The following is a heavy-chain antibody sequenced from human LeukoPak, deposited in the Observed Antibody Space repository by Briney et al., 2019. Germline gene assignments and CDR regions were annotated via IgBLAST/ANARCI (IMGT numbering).Heavy chain of an antibody. CDR1: GYTFTSYG. Sequence: ASVKVSCKASGYTFTSYGISWVRQAPGQGLEWMGWISAYNGNTNYAQKLQGRVTMTTDTSTSTAYMELRSLRSDDTAVYYCARDSNDYGDYVSPHYYYYGMDVWGQGTTVTVSS. D-gene: IGHD4-17*01. J-gene: IGHJ6*02. CDR3: ARDSNDYGDYVSPHYYYYGMDV. CDR2: ISAYNGNT. V-gene: IGHV1-18*01.